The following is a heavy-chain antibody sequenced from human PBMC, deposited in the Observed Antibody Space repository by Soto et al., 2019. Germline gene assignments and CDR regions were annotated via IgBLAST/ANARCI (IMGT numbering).Heavy chain of an antibody. D-gene: IGHD2-2*01. J-gene: IGHJ5*02. CDR2: IIPIFGTA. Sequence: SVKVSCKASGGTFSSYAISWVRQAPGQGLEWMGGIIPIFGTANYAQKFQGRVTITADESTSTAYMELSSLRSEDTAVYYCARGSDIVVVTAALAYNWFDPFGQGTLVTFSS. CDR3: ARGSDIVVVTAALAYNWFDP. CDR1: GGTFSSYA. V-gene: IGHV1-69*13.